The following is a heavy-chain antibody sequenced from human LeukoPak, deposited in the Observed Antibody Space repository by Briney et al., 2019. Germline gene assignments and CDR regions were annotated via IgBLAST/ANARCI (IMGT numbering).Heavy chain of an antibody. CDR3: ARITMKVVVIDY. V-gene: IGHV4-31*03. CDR2: IYYSGST. CDR1: GGSISSGGYY. J-gene: IGHJ4*02. D-gene: IGHD3-22*01. Sequence: SQTLSLTCTVSGGSISSGGYYWSWIRHHPGKGLEWIGYIYYSGSTYYNPSLKSRVTISVDTSKNQFSLKLSSVTAADTAVYYCARITMKVVVIDYWGQGTLVTVSS.